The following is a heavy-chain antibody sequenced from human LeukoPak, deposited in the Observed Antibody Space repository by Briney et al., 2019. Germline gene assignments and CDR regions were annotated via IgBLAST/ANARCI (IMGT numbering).Heavy chain of an antibody. Sequence: SETLSLTCSVSGDSFSSVTDYWAWLRQPPGKGLEWIASGDYSGGTYYNPSLESRVAISADMSKKQISLKLTSVTGADTAVYYCAGERGEEYSSGWYKTNFFDNWGQGIRDTVSS. CDR2: GDYSGGT. V-gene: IGHV4-39*07. D-gene: IGHD6-19*01. J-gene: IGHJ4*02. CDR1: GDSFSSVTDY. CDR3: AGERGEEYSSGWYKTNFFDN.